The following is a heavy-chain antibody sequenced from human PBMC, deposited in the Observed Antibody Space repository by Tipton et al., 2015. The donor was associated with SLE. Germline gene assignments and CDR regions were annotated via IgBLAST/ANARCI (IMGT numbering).Heavy chain of an antibody. Sequence: TLSLTCNVSGHSISSGYYWGWIRQFPGKGLEWIGSFDHSGSTYYNPSLKSRVTISVDTSKNQFSLKLTSVTAADTAVYYCAVNVVVKVQVDYWGPGALVTVSS. CDR1: GHSISSGYY. J-gene: IGHJ4*02. CDR2: FDHSGST. CDR3: AVNVVVKVQVDY. D-gene: IGHD2-21*01. V-gene: IGHV4-38-2*02.